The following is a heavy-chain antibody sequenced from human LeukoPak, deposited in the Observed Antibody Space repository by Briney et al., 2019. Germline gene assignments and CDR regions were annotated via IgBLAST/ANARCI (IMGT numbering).Heavy chain of an antibody. J-gene: IGHJ4*02. D-gene: IGHD2-15*01. CDR1: GFTFSSYE. Sequence: GGSLRLSCAASGFTFSSYEMNWVRQAPGKGLEWVSTINSLGGTTYYADSVKGRFTISRDNSKNTVSLQMNSLRPEDTAVYYCIRTSREVEGVGFCSGGSCYFGHWGQGTLVTVSS. CDR3: IRTSREVEGVGFCSGGSCYFGH. V-gene: IGHV3-23*01. CDR2: INSLGGTT.